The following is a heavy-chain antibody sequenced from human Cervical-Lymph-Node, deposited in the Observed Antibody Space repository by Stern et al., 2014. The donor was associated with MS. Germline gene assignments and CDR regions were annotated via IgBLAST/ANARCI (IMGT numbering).Heavy chain of an antibody. CDR3: ASAGDDSSQHNWFDA. D-gene: IGHD6-13*01. CDR2: INQMEST. J-gene: IGHJ5*02. V-gene: IGHV4-34*01. CDR1: GGSFSGTY. Sequence: QVQLQQWGAGPLKPSETLSLTCAVRGGSFSGTYWSWIRQPQGKGLEWIGEINQMESTNYTPSSKSRFTLLRDRSRNEFPLRLRSVTAADTAVYYCASAGDDSSQHNWFDAWGQGALVTVSS.